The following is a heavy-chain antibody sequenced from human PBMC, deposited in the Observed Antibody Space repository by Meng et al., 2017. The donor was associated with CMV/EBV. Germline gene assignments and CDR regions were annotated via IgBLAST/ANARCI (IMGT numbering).Heavy chain of an antibody. Sequence: ASVKVSCKASGYTFTSYGISWVRQAPGQGLEWMGWISAYNGNTNYAQKLQGRVTMTRDTSISTAYMELSRLRSDDTAVYYCARAEWELTRDYGMDVWGQGTTVTVSS. CDR3: ARAEWELTRDYGMDV. V-gene: IGHV1-18*01. D-gene: IGHD1-26*01. J-gene: IGHJ6*02. CDR2: ISAYNGNT. CDR1: GYTFTSYG.